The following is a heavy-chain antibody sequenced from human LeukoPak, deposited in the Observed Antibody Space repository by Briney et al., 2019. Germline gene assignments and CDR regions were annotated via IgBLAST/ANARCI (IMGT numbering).Heavy chain of an antibody. D-gene: IGHD1-1*01. J-gene: IGHJ4*02. V-gene: IGHV3-30*03. CDR2: IAYDGNEK. CDR1: GFTFSDYG. CDR3: AREGGTTGWLTTDF. Sequence: GGSLRLSCAASGFTFSDYGLRWLRQAPGKGLEWVGMIAYDGNEKHYGDSVQGRFSISRDNSKDALYLQMNSLTAEDTAVYYCAREGGTTGWLTTDFWGQGTRVTVSS.